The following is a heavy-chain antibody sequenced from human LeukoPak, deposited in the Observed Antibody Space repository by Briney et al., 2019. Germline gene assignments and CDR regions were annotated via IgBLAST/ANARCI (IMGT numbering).Heavy chain of an antibody. CDR1: GGSISSGSYY. J-gene: IGHJ4*02. CDR2: IYSGNT. Sequence: PSETLSLTCTVSGGSISSGSYYWSWIRQPAGKGLEWIGGIYSGNTYYNASLKSQVSISIDTSKNQFSLRLTSVTAADTAVYYCARQTGSGLFILPGGQGTLVTVSS. D-gene: IGHD3/OR15-3a*01. V-gene: IGHV4-39*01. CDR3: ARQTGSGLFILP.